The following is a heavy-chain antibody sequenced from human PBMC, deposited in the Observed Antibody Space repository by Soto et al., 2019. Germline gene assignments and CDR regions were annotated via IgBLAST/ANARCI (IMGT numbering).Heavy chain of an antibody. D-gene: IGHD3-16*02. CDR2: VSHRANT. V-gene: IGHV4-31*11. J-gene: IGHJ4*02. Sequence: PSETLSLTCGVSVVFIASDAYYWGWIRHHPGKGLEWIGYVSHRANTYYNPSLKSRLTISLDTSKNQFYLHLTSVTAADTAVYYCARYRFTATWSKFDYWGQGTQVTVSS. CDR3: ARYRFTATWSKFDY. CDR1: VVFIASDAYY.